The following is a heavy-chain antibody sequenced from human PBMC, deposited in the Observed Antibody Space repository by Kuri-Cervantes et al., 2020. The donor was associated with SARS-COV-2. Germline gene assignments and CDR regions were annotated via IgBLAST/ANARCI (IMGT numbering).Heavy chain of an antibody. Sequence: GESLKISCAASGLTVSSNYVSWVRQAPGKGLEWVSVIYSGGSTYYADSVKGRFTISRDNSKNTLYLQMNSLRAEDTAVYYCARSPYDFWSGYYTGYYYYYGMDVWGQGTTVTVSS. D-gene: IGHD3-3*01. CDR3: ARSPYDFWSGYYTGYYYYYGMDV. CDR2: IYSGGST. CDR1: GLTVSSNY. J-gene: IGHJ6*02. V-gene: IGHV3-66*01.